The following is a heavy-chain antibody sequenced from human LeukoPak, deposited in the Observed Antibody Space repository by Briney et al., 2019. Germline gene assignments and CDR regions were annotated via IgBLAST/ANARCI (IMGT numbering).Heavy chain of an antibody. D-gene: IGHD3-22*01. Sequence: GASVKVSCKASGYTFTSYDINWVRQAPGQGLEWMGGIIPIFGTANYAQKFQGRVTITADESTSTAYMELSSLRSEDTAVYYCARISGYYRGSLWDVDYWGQGTLVTVSS. CDR2: IIPIFGTA. CDR1: GYTFTSYD. V-gene: IGHV1-69*13. J-gene: IGHJ4*02. CDR3: ARISGYYRGSLWDVDY.